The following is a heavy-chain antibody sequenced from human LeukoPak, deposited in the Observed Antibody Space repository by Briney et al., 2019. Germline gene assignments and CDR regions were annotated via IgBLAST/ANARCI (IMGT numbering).Heavy chain of an antibody. D-gene: IGHD1-1*01. J-gene: IGHJ4*02. CDR2: ISGSGGST. V-gene: IGHV3-23*01. CDR1: GFTFSSYA. CDR3: AKDLEWSPSYFEH. Sequence: GGSLRLSCAASGFTFSSYAMSWVRQAPGKGLEWVSAISGSGGSTYYADSVKGRFTISRDSSKNTLYLQMNSLRAEDTAVYYCAKDLEWSPSYFEHWGQGALVTVSS.